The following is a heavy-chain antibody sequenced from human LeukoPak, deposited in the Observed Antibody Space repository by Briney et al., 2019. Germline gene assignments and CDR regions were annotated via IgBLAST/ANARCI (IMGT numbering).Heavy chain of an antibody. CDR3: ARGSGAGTGEYYYGMDV. V-gene: IGHV3-21*01. CDR2: ISSSSSYI. D-gene: IGHD6-13*01. Sequence: GGSLRLSCAASGFTFSSYSMNWVRQAPGKWLEWVSSISSSSSYIYYADSVKGRFTISRDNAKNSLYLQMDSLRAEDTAVYYCARGSGAGTGEYYYGMDVWGKGTTVTVSS. J-gene: IGHJ6*04. CDR1: GFTFSSYS.